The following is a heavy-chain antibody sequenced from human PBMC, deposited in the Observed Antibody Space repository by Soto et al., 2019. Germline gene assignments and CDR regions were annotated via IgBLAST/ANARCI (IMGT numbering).Heavy chain of an antibody. CDR1: GFTFSSYD. J-gene: IGHJ4*02. CDR3: VRRVSGNYDY. CDR2: ISSNGGTT. V-gene: IGHV3-64*01. Sequence: EVQLAESGGGMVQPGGSLRLSVVASGFTFSSYDMHWVGQAPGKGLEYVSSISSNGGTTYYGNSVKGRFTISRDNSKNTLYLQMGSLRAEDMAVYYCVRRVSGNYDYWGQGTLVTVSS. D-gene: IGHD1-7*01.